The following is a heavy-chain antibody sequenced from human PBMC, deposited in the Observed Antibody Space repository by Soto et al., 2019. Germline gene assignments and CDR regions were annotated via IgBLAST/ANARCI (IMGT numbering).Heavy chain of an antibody. CDR2: IRSKAYGGTT. V-gene: IGHV3-49*03. CDR1: GFTFGDYA. J-gene: IGHJ4*02. D-gene: IGHD5-12*01. CDR3: TRGFEMAKMRNLFDY. Sequence: GGSLSLSCTASGFTFGDYAMSWFRQAPGKGLEWVGFIRSKAYGGTTEYAASVKGRFTISRDDSKSIAYLQMNSLKTEDTAVYYCTRGFEMAKMRNLFDYWGQGTLVTVSS.